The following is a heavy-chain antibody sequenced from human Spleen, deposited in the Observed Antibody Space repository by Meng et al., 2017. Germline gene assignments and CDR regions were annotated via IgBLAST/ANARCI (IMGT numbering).Heavy chain of an antibody. Sequence: HLQASGQGLVQPSHPLSLTCAVSGYSISSSNWWGWIRQPPGKGLEWIGYIYYSGSIYYNPSLKSRVTMSVDTSKNQFSLKLSSVTPADTAMYYCATMVRQRGDFDCWGQGTLVTVSS. D-gene: IGHD6-25*01. CDR2: IYYSGSI. V-gene: IGHV4-28*05. J-gene: IGHJ4*02. CDR3: ATMVRQRGDFDC. CDR1: GYSISSSNW.